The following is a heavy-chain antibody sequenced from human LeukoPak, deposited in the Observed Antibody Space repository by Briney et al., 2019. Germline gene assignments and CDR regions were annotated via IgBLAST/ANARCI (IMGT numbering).Heavy chain of an antibody. J-gene: IGHJ6*03. CDR1: GGSISSDS. CDR2: ISYIGST. V-gene: IGHV4-59*08. Sequence: SETLSLTCTVSGGSISSDSWSWIRQPPGKGLEWIGYISYIGSTNYNPSLKSRVTISIDTSKNQFSLKLSSVTAADTAVYYCARAKGSGGGSGSYYLSYYYYYMDVWGKGTTVTISS. D-gene: IGHD3-10*01. CDR3: ARAKGSGGGSGSYYLSYYYYYMDV.